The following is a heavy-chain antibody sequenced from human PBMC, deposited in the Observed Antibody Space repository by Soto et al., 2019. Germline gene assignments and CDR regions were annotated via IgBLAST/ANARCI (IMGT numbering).Heavy chain of an antibody. J-gene: IGHJ6*02. D-gene: IGHD6-13*01. V-gene: IGHV4-4*02. Sequence: SETLSLTCAVSGGSISSSNWWSWVRQPPGKGLEWIGEIYHSGSTNYNPSLKSRVTISVDKSKNQFSLKLSSVTAADTAVYYCARKHLAADALNYYYYGMDVWGQGTTVTVSS. CDR2: IYHSGST. CDR3: ARKHLAADALNYYYYGMDV. CDR1: GGSISSSNW.